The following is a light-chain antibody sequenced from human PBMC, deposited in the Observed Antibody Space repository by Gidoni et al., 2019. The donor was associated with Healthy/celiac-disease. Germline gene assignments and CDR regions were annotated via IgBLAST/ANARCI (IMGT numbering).Light chain of an antibody. J-gene: IGKJ1*01. CDR1: QSVSSGY. V-gene: IGKV3-20*01. CDR2: GAS. Sequence: EIVLTQSPGTLSLSPGERATLSCRASQSVSSGYLAWYQPKPGQAPRLLFYGASSRATGIPDRLGGSGSGQDFTLTISRLGPENLAVYYCQRYGSSPVTFGQGTKVEIK. CDR3: QRYGSSPVT.